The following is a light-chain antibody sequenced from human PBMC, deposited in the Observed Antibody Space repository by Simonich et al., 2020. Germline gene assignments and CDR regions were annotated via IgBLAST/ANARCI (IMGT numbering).Light chain of an antibody. J-gene: IGLJ3*02. V-gene: IGLV2-14*01. CDR3: SSYTSSSNWV. CDR2: DVS. CDR1: SSDVGGYNY. Sequence: QSALTQPASVSGSPGQSITISCTGTSSDVGGYNYVSWYQQHPGKAPKLMIYDVSKRPSGFSNRFSSSKSGKTASLTISGLQAEDEADYYCSSYTSSSNWVFGGGTKLTVL.